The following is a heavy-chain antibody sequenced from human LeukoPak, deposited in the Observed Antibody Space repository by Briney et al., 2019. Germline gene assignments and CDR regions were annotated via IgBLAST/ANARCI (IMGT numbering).Heavy chain of an antibody. D-gene: IGHD3-3*01. CDR3: ARELSYDFWSGYPEGYYYYYGMDV. CDR2: IIPIFGTA. CDR1: GGTFISYA. V-gene: IGHV1-69*05. Sequence: GASVKVSCKASGGTFISYAISWVRQAPGQGLEWMGGIIPIFGTANYAQKFQGRVTMTRDTSTSTVYMELSSLRSEDTAVYYCARELSYDFWSGYPEGYYYYYGMDVWGQGTTVTVSS. J-gene: IGHJ6*02.